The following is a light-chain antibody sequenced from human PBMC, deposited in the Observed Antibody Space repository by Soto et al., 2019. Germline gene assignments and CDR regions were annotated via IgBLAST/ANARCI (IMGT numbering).Light chain of an antibody. Sequence: EIVLTQSPGTLSLSPGERDTLSCRASQSVSDMYLAWYQQKPGQAPRLLIYASNKATGIPDRFSGSGSGTDFTLTISSLEPEDFAVSYCQHYGTSALFGPGTKVEIK. J-gene: IGKJ3*01. V-gene: IGKV3-20*01. CDR3: QHYGTSAL. CDR2: AS. CDR1: QSVSDMY.